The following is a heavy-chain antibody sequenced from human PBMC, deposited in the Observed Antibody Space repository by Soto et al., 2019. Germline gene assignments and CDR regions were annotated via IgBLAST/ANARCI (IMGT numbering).Heavy chain of an antibody. D-gene: IGHD2-15*01. CDR1: GGSFSGYY. V-gene: IGHV4-34*01. CDR3: ARSTRYCSGGSCYSAQYYYYYYYMDV. J-gene: IGHJ6*03. CDR2: INHSGST. Sequence: LSLTCAVYGGSFSGYYWSWIRQPPGKGLEWIGEINHSGSTNYNPSLKSRVTISVDTSKNQFSLKLSSVTAADTAVYYCARSTRYCSGGSCYSAQYYYYYYYMDVWGKGTTVTVSS.